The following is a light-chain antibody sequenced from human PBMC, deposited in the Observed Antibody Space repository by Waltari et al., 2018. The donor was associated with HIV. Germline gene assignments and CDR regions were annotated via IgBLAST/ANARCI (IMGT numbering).Light chain of an antibody. J-gene: IGLJ1*01. V-gene: IGLV3-1*01. Sequence: SFELTQPPSLSVSPGQTANISCSGEKMGEKYVFWYQQKSGQSPVVVIFQDKRRPSGISERFSGSNSGNTATLTISLTQPIDEADYYCQAWDRTTGVFGTGTKLTVL. CDR2: QDK. CDR1: KMGEKY. CDR3: QAWDRTTGV.